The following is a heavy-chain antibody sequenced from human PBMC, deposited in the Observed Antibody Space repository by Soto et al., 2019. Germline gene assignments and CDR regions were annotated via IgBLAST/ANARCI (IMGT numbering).Heavy chain of an antibody. CDR2: IVIGSGNT. J-gene: IGHJ1*01. D-gene: IGHD3-10*01. CDR1: GFTFHRSA. Sequence: GASVKVSCKGSGFTFHRSAVQWVRQARGQRLEWIGWIVIGSGNTHSAQKFQGRVTITRALSTSTAYMELSSLRSEDTAVYFCAAAPFLYSDSRSYSNWG. CDR3: AAAPFLYSDSRSYSN. V-gene: IGHV1-58*01.